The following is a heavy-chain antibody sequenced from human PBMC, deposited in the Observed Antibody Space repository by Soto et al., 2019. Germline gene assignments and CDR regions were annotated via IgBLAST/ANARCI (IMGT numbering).Heavy chain of an antibody. CDR3: AAHGFVLVPAAISWFDA. CDR2: IIPIFGTA. D-gene: IGHD2-2*01. J-gene: IGHJ5*02. CDR1: GGTFSSYA. Sequence: ASVKVSCKASGGTFSSYAISWVRQAPGQGLEWMGGIIPIFGTANYAQKFQGRVTITADESTSTAYMELSSLRSEDTAVYYCAAHGFVLVPAAISWFDAWGQGTLVTVSS. V-gene: IGHV1-69*13.